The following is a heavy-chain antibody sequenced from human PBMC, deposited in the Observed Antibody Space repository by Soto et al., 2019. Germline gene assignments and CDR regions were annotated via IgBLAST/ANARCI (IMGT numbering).Heavy chain of an antibody. CDR2: ISGSGGST. V-gene: IGHV3-23*01. CDR1: GFTFSSYA. D-gene: IGHD3-22*01. CDR3: SKTEFYYDMSGYQFDC. J-gene: IGHJ4*02. Sequence: PGGSLRLSCAASGFTFSSYAMSWVRQAPGKGLEWVSAISGSGGSTYYADSVKGRFTISRDNSKNTLYLQMNSLRAEDTAVYYCSKTEFYYDMSGYQFDCWGQGALVNVSS.